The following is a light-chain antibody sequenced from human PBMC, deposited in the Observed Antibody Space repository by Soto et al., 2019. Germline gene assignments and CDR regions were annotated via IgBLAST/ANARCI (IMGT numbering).Light chain of an antibody. J-gene: IGKJ4*01. CDR1: QSVSSY. CDR2: DAS. V-gene: IGKV3-11*01. Sequence: EIVLTQSPATLSLSPGERATLSCRASQSVSSYLAWYQQKPGQAPRLLIYDASNRSTGIPARFSGSGSGTAFTLTISTLEPADFPVYYCQQRSNWPLTFGGGTKVEIK. CDR3: QQRSNWPLT.